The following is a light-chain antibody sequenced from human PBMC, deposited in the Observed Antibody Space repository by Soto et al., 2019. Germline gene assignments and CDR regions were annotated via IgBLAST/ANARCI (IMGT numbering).Light chain of an antibody. CDR3: SSYASSSSLV. J-gene: IGLJ1*01. V-gene: IGLV2-14*03. CDR2: DVT. Sequence: QSVLTQPVSVSGSPGQSITISGTGNSSDVGGYNYVSWYQQHPDIAPKLMIYDVTNRPSGVSNRFSGSKSGNTASLTISGLQAEDEADYYCSSYASSSSLVFGTGTKVTVL. CDR1: SSDVGGYNY.